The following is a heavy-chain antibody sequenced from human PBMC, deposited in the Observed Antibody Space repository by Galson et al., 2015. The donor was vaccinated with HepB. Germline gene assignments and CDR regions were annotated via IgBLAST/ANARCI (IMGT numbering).Heavy chain of an antibody. D-gene: IGHD2-15*01. CDR3: AVGGYCSDGSCHDSLGGRFAF. CDR2: ISYDGNYK. J-gene: IGHJ4*02. Sequence: SLRLSCAASGFTFSTYGMHWVRQAPGKGLEWVAVISYDGNYKYYADSVKGRFTISRDNSKNTLYLQMSSLRAEDTAMYYCAVGGYCSDGSCHDSLGGRFAFWGRGTLVTVSS. CDR1: GFTFSTYG. V-gene: IGHV3-30*03.